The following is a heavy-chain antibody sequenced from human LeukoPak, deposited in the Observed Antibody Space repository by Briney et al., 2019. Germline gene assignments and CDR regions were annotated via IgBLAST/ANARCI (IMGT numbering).Heavy chain of an antibody. J-gene: IGHJ6*02. CDR2: IYHSGST. CDR1: GGSISSSNW. V-gene: IGHV4-4*02. CDR3: ARDGGHCSSTSCYKATYYGMDV. D-gene: IGHD2-2*02. Sequence: PSETLSLTCAVSGGSISSSNWWSWVRPPPGKGLEWIGEIYHSGSTNYNPSLKSRVTISVDKSKNQFSLKLSSVTAADTAVYYCARDGGHCSSTSCYKATYYGMDVWGQGTTVTVSS.